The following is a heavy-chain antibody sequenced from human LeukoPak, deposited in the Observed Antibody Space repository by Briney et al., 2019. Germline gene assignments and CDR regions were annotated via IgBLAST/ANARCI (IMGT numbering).Heavy chain of an antibody. Sequence: ASVKVSCKASGYTFTGYYMHWVRQAPGQGLEWMGWINPNSGGTNYAQKFQGRVTMTRDTSISTACMELSRLRSDDTAVYYCASSFGGSSSIAAGWPTTNWGQGTRVTVPS. CDR3: ASSFGGSSSIAAGWPTTN. D-gene: IGHD6-13*01. CDR1: GYTFTGYY. V-gene: IGHV1-2*02. J-gene: IGHJ4*02. CDR2: INPNSGGT.